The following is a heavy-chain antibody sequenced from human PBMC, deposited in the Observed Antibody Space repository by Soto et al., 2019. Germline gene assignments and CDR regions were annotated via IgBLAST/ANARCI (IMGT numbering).Heavy chain of an antibody. V-gene: IGHV4-34*01. CDR1: GASFSGYY. CDR2: IHHSGST. CDR3: ARGHSTSGYDS. D-gene: IGHD6-6*01. Sequence: PSETLSLTCSVYGASFSGYYWSWIRQSPGKGLEWIGEIHHSGSTHYNPSLKSRLTFSIDESQSQFYMMLTSVTAADTALYFCARGHSTSGYDSWVQGSLVTVS. J-gene: IGHJ4*02.